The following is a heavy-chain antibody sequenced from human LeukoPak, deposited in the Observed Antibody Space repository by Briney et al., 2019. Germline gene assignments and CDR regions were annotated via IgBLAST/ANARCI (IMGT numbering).Heavy chain of an antibody. V-gene: IGHV1-2*06. CDR1: GYTFTGYY. CDR2: INPNSGGT. CDR3: AREWYSSAYYFDY. J-gene: IGHJ4*02. D-gene: IGHD6-19*01. Sequence: ASVKVSCKASGYTFTGYYMHWVRQAPGQGLEWMGRINPNSGGTNYAQKLQGRVTMTRDTSISTAYMELSRLRSDDTAVYYCAREWYSSAYYFDYWGQGTLVTVSS.